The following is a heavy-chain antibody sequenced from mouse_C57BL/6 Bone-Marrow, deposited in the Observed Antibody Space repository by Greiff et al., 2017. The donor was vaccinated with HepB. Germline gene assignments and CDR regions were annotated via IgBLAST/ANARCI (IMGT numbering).Heavy chain of an antibody. CDR2: IRSKSNNYAT. Sequence: EVQLQQSGGGLVQPKGSLKLSCAASGFSFNTYAMNWVRQAPGKGLEWVARIRSKSNNYATYYADSVKDRFTISRDDSESMLYLQMNNLKTEDTAMYYCVRHRVDWYFDVWGTGTTVTVSS. V-gene: IGHV10-1*01. J-gene: IGHJ1*03. CDR3: VRHRVDWYFDV. D-gene: IGHD1-1*01. CDR1: GFSFNTYA.